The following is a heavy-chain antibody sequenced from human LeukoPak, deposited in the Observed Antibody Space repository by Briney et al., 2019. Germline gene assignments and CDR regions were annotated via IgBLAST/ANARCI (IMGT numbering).Heavy chain of an antibody. J-gene: IGHJ5*02. V-gene: IGHV4-39*07. CDR1: GGSISSSSYY. D-gene: IGHD3-10*01. CDR3: ARGGYYGSGNDFRFDP. Sequence: SETLSLTCTVSGGSISSSSYYWGWIRQPPGKGLEWIGSIYYSGSTYYNPSLKSRVTISVDTSKNQFSLKLSCVTAADTAVYYCARGGYYGSGNDFRFDPWGQGTLVTVSS. CDR2: IYYSGST.